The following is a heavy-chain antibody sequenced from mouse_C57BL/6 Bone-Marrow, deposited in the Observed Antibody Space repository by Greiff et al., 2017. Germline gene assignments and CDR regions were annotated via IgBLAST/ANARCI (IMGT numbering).Heavy chain of an antibody. CDR1: GYTFTSYW. V-gene: IGHV1-55*01. J-gene: IGHJ3*01. D-gene: IGHD1-1*01. Sequence: QVQLQQPGAELVKPGASVKMSCKASGYTFTSYWITWVKQRPGQGLEWIGDIYPGSGSTNYNEKFKSKATLTVDTSSSTAYMQLSSLTSECSAVYYCARVKSYYYDSSDWFAYWGQGTLVTVSA. CDR2: IYPGSGST. CDR3: ARVKSYYYDSSDWFAY.